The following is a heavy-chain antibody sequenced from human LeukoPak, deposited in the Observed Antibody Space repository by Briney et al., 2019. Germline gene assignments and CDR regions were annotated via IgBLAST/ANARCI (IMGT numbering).Heavy chain of an antibody. CDR1: GFTFSSYA. Sequence: GSMRLSCAASGFTFSSYAMSWVRQVPGKGLKWVSVISGSGDNTYYADSVKGRFTISRDNSKNMLYLQMNSLRAEDTAVYYCAKWKYSNSGIDDYWGQGTLVTVSS. D-gene: IGHD6-6*01. CDR3: AKWKYSNSGIDDY. CDR2: ISGSGDNT. V-gene: IGHV3-23*01. J-gene: IGHJ4*02.